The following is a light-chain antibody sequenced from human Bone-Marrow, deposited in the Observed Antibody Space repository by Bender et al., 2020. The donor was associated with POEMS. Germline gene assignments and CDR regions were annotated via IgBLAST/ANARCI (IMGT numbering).Light chain of an antibody. J-gene: IGLJ2*01. CDR1: SSDVGIYNL. CDR3: SSFTRSNTRV. V-gene: IGLV2-14*02. CDR2: EVV. Sequence: QSALTQPASVSGSPGQSITISCTGTSSDVGIYNLVSWYQQHPGKAPKLMVYEVVKRPSGVSNRFSGSKSGNTASLTISGLQAEDEADYYCSSFTRSNTRVFGGGTKLTVL.